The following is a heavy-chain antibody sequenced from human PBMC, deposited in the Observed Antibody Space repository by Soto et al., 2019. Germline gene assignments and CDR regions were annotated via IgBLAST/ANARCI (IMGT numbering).Heavy chain of an antibody. D-gene: IGHD2-15*01. Sequence: QVQLVQSGAEVKKTGSSVKVSCKASGDTSSTYSINWVRQAPGQGPEWVGRIIPILALTNYAQRFQGRVTITADKSTSKVYMELSSLRSEDTAVYYCARGYCSGGSCYSPRYNWFDPWGQGTLVTVSS. CDR3: ARGYCSGGSCYSPRYNWFDP. CDR2: IIPILALT. V-gene: IGHV1-69*02. J-gene: IGHJ5*02. CDR1: GDTSSTYS.